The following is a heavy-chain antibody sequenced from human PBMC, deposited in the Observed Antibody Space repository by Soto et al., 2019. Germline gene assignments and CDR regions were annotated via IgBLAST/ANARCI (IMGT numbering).Heavy chain of an antibody. Sequence: QVHLVQSGPEVKKPGSSVKVSCKASGDAIVKYTFTWVRQAPGQGLEWMGRIVSILGLATYAQNFQGRVAITADKSTNPSYVELIRTSSSAPAVSFCASQAGYAAPVDFWGQGTLVTVS. CDR2: IVSILGLA. CDR3: ASQAGYAAPVDF. V-gene: IGHV1-69*02. D-gene: IGHD5-12*01. J-gene: IGHJ4*02. CDR1: GDAIVKYT.